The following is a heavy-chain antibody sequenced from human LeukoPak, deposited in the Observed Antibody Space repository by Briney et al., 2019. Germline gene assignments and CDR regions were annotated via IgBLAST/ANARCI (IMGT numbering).Heavy chain of an antibody. Sequence: SVKVSCKASGGTFSSYAISWVRQAPGQGLEWMGGIIPIFGTANYAQKFQGRVTITADKSTSTAYMELSSLRSEDTAVYYCARVGEQQLVGGAFDIWGQGTMVTVSS. CDR1: GGTFSSYA. V-gene: IGHV1-69*06. CDR2: IIPIFGTA. D-gene: IGHD6-13*01. J-gene: IGHJ3*02. CDR3: ARVGEQQLVGGAFDI.